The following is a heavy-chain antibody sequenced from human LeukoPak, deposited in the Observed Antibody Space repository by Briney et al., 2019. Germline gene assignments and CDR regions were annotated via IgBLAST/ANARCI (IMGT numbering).Heavy chain of an antibody. CDR3: ARGVGPTTAQSTFDY. CDR1: GGSISSYY. D-gene: IGHD1-26*01. CDR2: IYTSGST. J-gene: IGHJ4*02. V-gene: IGHV4-4*07. Sequence: PSETLSLTCTVSGGSISSYYWSWIRQPAGKGLEWIGRIYTSGSTYYNPSLESRVTISLDTSKNQLSLKLTSVTAADTAVYYCARGVGPTTAQSTFDYWGQGALVTVSS.